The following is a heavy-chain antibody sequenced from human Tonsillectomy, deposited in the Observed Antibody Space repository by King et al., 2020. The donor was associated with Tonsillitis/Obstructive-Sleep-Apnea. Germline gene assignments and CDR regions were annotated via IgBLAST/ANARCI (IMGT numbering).Heavy chain of an antibody. Sequence: VQLQQWGAGLLKPSETLSLTCAVYGGSFSGYNWSWIRQPPGKGLEWIGEINHSGSTNYNPPLKSRVTISVDTSKNQFSLKLSSVTVADTAVYYCAREGEGNHGTVDYWGQGTLVTVSS. CDR1: GGSFSGYN. D-gene: IGHD3-16*01. CDR2: INHSGST. CDR3: AREGEGNHGTVDY. J-gene: IGHJ4*02. V-gene: IGHV4-34*01.